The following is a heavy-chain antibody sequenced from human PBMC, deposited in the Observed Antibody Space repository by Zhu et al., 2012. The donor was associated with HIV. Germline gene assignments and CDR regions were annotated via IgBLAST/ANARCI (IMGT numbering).Heavy chain of an antibody. CDR2: INHSGST. CDR1: GGSFSGYY. J-gene: IGHJ4*02. CDR3: ARHWAQSVVAFDY. Sequence: QVQLQQWGAGLLKPSETLSLNCAVYGGSFSGYYWGWIRQPPGKGLEWIGEINHSGSTNYKSSLKSRVTISVDTSKNQFSLKLTSVTAADTAVYYCARHWAQSVVAFDYWGQGTLVTVSS. V-gene: IGHV4-34*02. D-gene: IGHD2-15*01.